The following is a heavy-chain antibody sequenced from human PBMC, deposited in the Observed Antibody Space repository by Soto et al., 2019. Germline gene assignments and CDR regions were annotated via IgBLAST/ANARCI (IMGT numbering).Heavy chain of an antibody. Sequence: ASVKVSCKASGYTFTGYYMHWVRQAPGQGLEWMGWINPNSGGTNYAQKFQGRVTMTRDTPISTAYMEVSRLRSDDTAVYYCARDGIGTANWFDPWGQGTLVTVSS. D-gene: IGHD2-21*02. J-gene: IGHJ5*02. V-gene: IGHV1-2*02. CDR2: INPNSGGT. CDR1: GYTFTGYY. CDR3: ARDGIGTANWFDP.